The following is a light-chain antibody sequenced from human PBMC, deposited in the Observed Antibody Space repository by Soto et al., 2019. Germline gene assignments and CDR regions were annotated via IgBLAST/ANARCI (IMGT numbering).Light chain of an antibody. CDR2: AAS. CDR3: QQYYSFPPT. J-gene: IGKJ1*01. CDR1: QGLSSW. V-gene: IGKV1-12*01. Sequence: DIQMTQYTSSISASVGDRFTITCRASQGLSSWLAWYQQRPVKAPKLLISAASNLQSGVPSRFSGSGSGTDFTLTISCLQSEDFATYYCQQYYSFPPTFGQRTKVDI.